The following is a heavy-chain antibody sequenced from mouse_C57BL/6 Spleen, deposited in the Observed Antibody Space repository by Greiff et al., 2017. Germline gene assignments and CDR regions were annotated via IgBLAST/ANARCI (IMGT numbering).Heavy chain of an antibody. V-gene: IGHV1-55*01. J-gene: IGHJ4*01. D-gene: IGHD1-1*01. CDR2: IYPGSGST. Sequence: VQLQQPGAELVKPGASVKMSCKASGYTFTSYWITWVKQRPGQGLEWIGDIYPGSGSTNYNEKFKSKATLTVDTSSSTAYMQLSSLTSEDSAVYDCVRVHYGSKLYYAMGYWGQRTSVTVSS. CDR3: VRVHYGSKLYYAMGY. CDR1: GYTFTSYW.